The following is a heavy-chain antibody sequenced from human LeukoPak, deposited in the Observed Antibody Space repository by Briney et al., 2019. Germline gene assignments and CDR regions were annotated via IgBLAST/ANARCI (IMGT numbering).Heavy chain of an antibody. D-gene: IGHD3-22*01. J-gene: IGHJ4*02. CDR3: ARRIDSSGSGRWHDY. CDR1: GYTFTSYG. CDR2: ISAYSGNT. V-gene: IGHV1-18*01. Sequence: GSVKVSCKASGYTFTSYGISWVRQAPGQGLEWMGWISAYSGNTDYEQNLQGRVIMTTDTSTSTAYMELRSLRSDDTAVYYCARRIDSSGSGRWHDYWGQGTLVTVSS.